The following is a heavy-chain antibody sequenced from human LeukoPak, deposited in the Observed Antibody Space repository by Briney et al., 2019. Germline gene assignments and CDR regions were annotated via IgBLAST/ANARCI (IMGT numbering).Heavy chain of an antibody. CDR1: GYSISSGYY. CDR3: ARRNSYSSSWYGA. J-gene: IGHJ5*02. CDR2: IYHSGSS. V-gene: IGHV4-38-2*02. Sequence: SETLSLTCTVSGYSISSGYYWGWIRQPPGKGLEWIGSIYHSGSSYYNPSLKSRVTISVDTSKNHFSLKLSSVTAADTAVYYCARRNSYSSSWYGAWGQGTLVTVSS. D-gene: IGHD6-13*01.